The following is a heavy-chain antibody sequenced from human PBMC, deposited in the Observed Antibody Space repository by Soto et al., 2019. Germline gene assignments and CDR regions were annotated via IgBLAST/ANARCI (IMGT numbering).Heavy chain of an antibody. D-gene: IGHD2-21*01. CDR2: IIPILGTA. CDR3: ATDHLGRGGAPYGFED. Sequence: QVQLVQSGAEVKKTGSSMKVSCKAAGGIFSSFGISWVRQAPGQGPEWMGGIIPILGTANYAQKFQGRITITADESTSTSYMELSILRSEDTAVYFCATDHLGRGGAPYGFEDWGQGTLVIVSS. CDR1: GGIFSSFG. V-gene: IGHV1-69*01. J-gene: IGHJ4*02.